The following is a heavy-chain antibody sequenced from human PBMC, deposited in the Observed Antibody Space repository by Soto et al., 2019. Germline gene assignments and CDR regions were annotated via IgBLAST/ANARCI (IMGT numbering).Heavy chain of an antibody. CDR3: ARGYSYGHYYFDY. CDR1: GGSISSYY. CDR2: IYYSGST. J-gene: IGHJ4*02. Sequence: QVQLQESGPGLVKPSETLSLTCTVSGGSISSYYWSWIRQPPGKGLEWIGYIYYSGSTNYNPSLKSRVTISVDTSKNQFSLKLSSVTAADTAVYYCARGYSYGHYYFDYWGQGTLVTVSS. D-gene: IGHD5-18*01. V-gene: IGHV4-59*01.